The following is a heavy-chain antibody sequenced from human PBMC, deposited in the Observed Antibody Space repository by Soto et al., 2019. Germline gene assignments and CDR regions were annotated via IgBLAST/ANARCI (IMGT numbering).Heavy chain of an antibody. J-gene: IGHJ4*02. CDR1: GGSLSGAAYS. V-gene: IGHV4-30-2*01. CDR2: IFPSGTT. Sequence: SETLSLTGGGSGGSLSGAAYSWNWIRQPPGKGLEWIGYIFPSGTTYYNPSLKSRVTISIDVYKNQVSLSLRSLTAADTAVYYCAISREFDYWSQGTLVTVSS. CDR3: AISREFDY.